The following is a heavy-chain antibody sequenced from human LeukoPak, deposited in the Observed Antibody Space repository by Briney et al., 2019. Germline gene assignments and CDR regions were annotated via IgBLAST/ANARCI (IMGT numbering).Heavy chain of an antibody. D-gene: IGHD3-10*01. CDR3: ARRGKNYYGSGTYY. Sequence: GESLNISCKGSEYSFTSYWISWEHQMPGKGLEWMGRIDPSDSYTNYSPSFQGHVTISADKSISTAYLQWSSLKASDTAMYYCARRGKNYYGSGTYYWGQGTLVTVSS. CDR1: EYSFTSYW. J-gene: IGHJ4*02. CDR2: IDPSDSYT. V-gene: IGHV5-10-1*01.